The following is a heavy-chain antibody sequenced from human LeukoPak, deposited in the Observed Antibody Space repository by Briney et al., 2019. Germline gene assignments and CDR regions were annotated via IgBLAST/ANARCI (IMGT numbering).Heavy chain of an antibody. V-gene: IGHV1-8*01. CDR3: ARGLGYCSGGSCSHFDY. CDR1: GYTFTSYD. CDR2: MNPNSGNT. D-gene: IGHD2-15*01. Sequence: APVTVSCKASGYTFTSYDINWVRQAPGQGLEWMGWMNPNSGNTGYAQKFQGRVTMTTNTSISTAYMELSSLRSEDTAVYYCARGLGYCSGGSCSHFDYWGQGTVVTVSS. J-gene: IGHJ4*02.